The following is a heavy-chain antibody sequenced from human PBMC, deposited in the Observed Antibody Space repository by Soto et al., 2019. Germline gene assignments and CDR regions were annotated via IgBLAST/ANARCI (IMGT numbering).Heavy chain of an antibody. CDR1: GFTFSNYA. J-gene: IGHJ6*02. CDR3: ARDDGGTAIDYCFGMAV. CDR2: ISYAGTNE. Sequence: QVQLVESGGGVVQPGGSLRRSCAASGFTFSNYAMHWVGQAPGKGLDWVAVISYAGTNEFYGGSAKGRYTISRDNSKNTLYLKMNSVRLADTAVYFCARDDGGTAIDYCFGMAVWGQGSTLTVS. D-gene: IGHD1-7*01. V-gene: IGHV3-30-3*01.